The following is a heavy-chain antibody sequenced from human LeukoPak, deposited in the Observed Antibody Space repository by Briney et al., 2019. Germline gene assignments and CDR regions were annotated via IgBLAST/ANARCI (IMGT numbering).Heavy chain of an antibody. V-gene: IGHV4-39*07. Sequence: SETLSLTCTVSGGSISSSPYYWGWIRQPPGKGLEWIGSIYYSGSTYYNPSLKSRVTISVDTSKNQFSLKLSSVTAADTAVYYCARGIIAAAGIPFDYWGQGTLVTVSS. CDR1: GGSISSSPYY. J-gene: IGHJ4*02. D-gene: IGHD6-13*01. CDR2: IYYSGST. CDR3: ARGIIAAAGIPFDY.